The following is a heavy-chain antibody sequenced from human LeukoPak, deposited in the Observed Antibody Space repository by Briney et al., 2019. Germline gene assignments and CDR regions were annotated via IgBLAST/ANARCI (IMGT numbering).Heavy chain of an antibody. D-gene: IGHD6-19*01. CDR2: IYYSGNT. CDR3: SRAPGQWLGTGMDV. CDR1: GGSISSDY. J-gene: IGHJ6*02. Sequence: SETLSLTCTVSGGSISSDYWNWIRQPPRKALEWIGYIYYSGNTNYNPSLESRVTISVDPSKTQFSLTLTSVTAADTAVYYCSRAPGQWLGTGMDVWGQGTTVTVSS. V-gene: IGHV4-59*01.